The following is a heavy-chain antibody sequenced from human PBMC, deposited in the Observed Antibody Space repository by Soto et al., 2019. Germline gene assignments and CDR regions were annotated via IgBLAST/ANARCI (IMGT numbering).Heavy chain of an antibody. J-gene: IGHJ6*02. Sequence: SVKVSCKASGGTFSSYAISWVRQAPGQGLEWMGGIIPIFGTANYAQKFQGRVTITADESTSTAYMELSSLRSEDTAVYYRARSPHCSSTSCYHYYYGMDVWGQGTTVTVSS. CDR3: ARSPHCSSTSCYHYYYGMDV. CDR2: IIPIFGTA. D-gene: IGHD2-2*01. CDR1: GGTFSSYA. V-gene: IGHV1-69*13.